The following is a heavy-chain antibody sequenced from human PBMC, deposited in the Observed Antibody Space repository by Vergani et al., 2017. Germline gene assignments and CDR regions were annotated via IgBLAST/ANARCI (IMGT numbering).Heavy chain of an antibody. Sequence: QVQLVQSGAEVKKPGASVKVSCKASGGTFSSYAISWVRQAPGQGLEWMGRIIPILGIANYAQKFQGRVTITADKSTSTAYMELSSLRSEDTAVYYCAGVYYDILTGYYMFDPWGQGTLVTVSS. CDR3: AGVYYDILTGYYMFDP. V-gene: IGHV1-69*04. D-gene: IGHD3-9*01. J-gene: IGHJ5*02. CDR1: GGTFSSYA. CDR2: IIPILGIA.